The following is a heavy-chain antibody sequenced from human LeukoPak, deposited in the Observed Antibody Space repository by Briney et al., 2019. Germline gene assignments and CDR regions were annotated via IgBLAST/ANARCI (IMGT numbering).Heavy chain of an antibody. J-gene: IGHJ4*02. CDR2: INYSGST. D-gene: IGHD2-2*01. V-gene: IGHV4-34*01. CDR1: GGSLIGYY. Sequence: SEPLSLPCAVSGGSLIGYYWSWIRRPPGKGREGIGEINYSGSTNYNPSLKSRVTISVDTSKNQFSLKLSSVTAADTAVYYCARKCSSTNCYNYWGQGTLVTVSS. CDR3: ARKCSSTNCYNY.